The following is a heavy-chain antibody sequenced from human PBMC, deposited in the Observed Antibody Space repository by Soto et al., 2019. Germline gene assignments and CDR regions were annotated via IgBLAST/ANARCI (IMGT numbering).Heavy chain of an antibody. V-gene: IGHV1-18*01. D-gene: IGHD1-7*01. CDR2: ISAYNGNT. Sequence: ASVKVSCKASGYTFPSYGISWVRQAPGQGLEWMGWISAYNGNTNYAQKLQGRVTMTTDTSTSTAYMELRSLRSDDTAVYYFARVYITGTTLPKENWFDPWGQGTLVTVSS. J-gene: IGHJ5*02. CDR1: GYTFPSYG. CDR3: ARVYITGTTLPKENWFDP.